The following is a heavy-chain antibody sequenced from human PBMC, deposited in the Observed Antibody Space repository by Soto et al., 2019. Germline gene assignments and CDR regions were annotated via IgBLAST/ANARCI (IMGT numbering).Heavy chain of an antibody. D-gene: IGHD3-10*01. V-gene: IGHV3-48*03. J-gene: IGHJ3*02. CDR1: GFTFGSYE. Sequence: GGSLRLSCAASGFTFGSYEMNWVRQGPGKGLEWVSYISSSGSTRYYADSVKGRFTISRDNAKNSLYLQMNSLRAEDTAVYYWARRGARAHTDALDMWGQGTMVTVSS. CDR2: ISSSGSTR. CDR3: ARRGARAHTDALDM.